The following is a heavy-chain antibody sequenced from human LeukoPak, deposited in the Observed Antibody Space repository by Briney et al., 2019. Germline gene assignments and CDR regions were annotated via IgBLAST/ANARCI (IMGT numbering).Heavy chain of an antibody. CDR1: GFTFSSYT. V-gene: IGHV3-21*01. CDR2: ISSSINYI. Sequence: GGSLRLSCAASGFTFSSYTMSWVREAPGKGMEWASSISSSINYIYHADSVKGRFTISRDDAQNSVYLQMNSLKDEDTAVYYCARSRTSSPYDKNLNFWGQGTLVIVSS. J-gene: IGHJ4*02. CDR3: ARSRTSSPYDKNLNF. D-gene: IGHD1-14*01.